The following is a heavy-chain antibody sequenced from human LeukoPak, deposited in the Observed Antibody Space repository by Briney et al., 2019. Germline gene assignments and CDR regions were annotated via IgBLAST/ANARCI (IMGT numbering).Heavy chain of an antibody. CDR1: GFTFSSYA. Sequence: PGGSLRLSCAGSGFTFSSYAMSWVRRAPGKGLEWVSTISGSGGAGTYYADSVKGRFTVSRDNSRNTLYLPMNSLRAEDTAVYYCVKDRGGSPFYGMDVWGQGTTVTVSS. V-gene: IGHV3-23*01. CDR3: VKDRGGSPFYGMDV. CDR2: ISGSGGAGT. J-gene: IGHJ6*02. D-gene: IGHD1-26*01.